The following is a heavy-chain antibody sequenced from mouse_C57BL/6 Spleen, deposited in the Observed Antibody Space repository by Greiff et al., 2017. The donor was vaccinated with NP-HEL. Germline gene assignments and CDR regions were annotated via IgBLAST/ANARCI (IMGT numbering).Heavy chain of an antibody. D-gene: IGHD1-1*01. J-gene: IGHJ4*01. CDR3: AGITTVGHYYAMDY. V-gene: IGHV2-2*01. CDR1: GFSLTSYG. CDR2: IWSGGST. Sequence: VKLMESGPGLVQPSQSLSITCTVSGFSLTSYGVHWVRQSPGKGLEWLGVIWSGGSTDYNAAFISRLSISKDNSKSQVFFKMNSLQADDTAIYYCAGITTVGHYYAMDYWGQGTSVTVSS.